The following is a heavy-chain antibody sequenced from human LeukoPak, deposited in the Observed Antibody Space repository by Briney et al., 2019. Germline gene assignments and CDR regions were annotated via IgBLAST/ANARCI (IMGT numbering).Heavy chain of an antibody. J-gene: IGHJ4*02. CDR2: ISNSGGST. Sequence: GGTLRLSCAASGFTFSSYAMSWVRQPPGKGLEWVSGISNSGGSTYYAASVKGRFTISRDNSKNTLYLQMNSLRAEDTAVYYCAKFIVVVPATMTYFDYWGQGTLVTVSS. CDR1: GFTFSSYA. D-gene: IGHD2-2*01. CDR3: AKFIVVVPATMTYFDY. V-gene: IGHV3-23*01.